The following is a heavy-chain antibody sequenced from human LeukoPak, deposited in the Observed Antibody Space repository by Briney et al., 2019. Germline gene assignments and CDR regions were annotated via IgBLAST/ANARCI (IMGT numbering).Heavy chain of an antibody. CDR3: ARASSITYYFDY. D-gene: IGHD3-3*01. Sequence: GGSLRLSCAASGFTFSSYSMNWVRQAPGKGLEWVSSISSSSSYIYYADSVKGRFTISRDNAKNSLYLQMNSLRTEDTAVYYCARASSITYYFDYWGQGTLSPSPQ. CDR1: GFTFSSYS. V-gene: IGHV3-21*01. J-gene: IGHJ4*02. CDR2: ISSSSSYI.